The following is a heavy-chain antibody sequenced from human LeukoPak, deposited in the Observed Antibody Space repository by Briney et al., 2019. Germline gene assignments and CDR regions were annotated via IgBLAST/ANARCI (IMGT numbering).Heavy chain of an antibody. CDR1: GFTFSSYS. Sequence: PGGSLRLSCAASGFTFSSYSMNWVRQAPGKGLEWVSSISSSSSYIYYADSVKGRFTISRDNAKNSLYLQMNSLRAEDTAVYYCARWRAGGYCSGGSCDAFDIWGQGTMVTVSS. V-gene: IGHV3-21*01. D-gene: IGHD2-15*01. CDR2: ISSSSSYI. J-gene: IGHJ3*02. CDR3: ARWRAGGYCSGGSCDAFDI.